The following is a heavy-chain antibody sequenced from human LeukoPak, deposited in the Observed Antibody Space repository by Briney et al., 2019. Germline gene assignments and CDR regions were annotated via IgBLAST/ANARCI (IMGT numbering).Heavy chain of an antibody. CDR1: GGSFSGYY. CDR2: INHSGST. V-gene: IGHV4-34*01. CDR3: ARAQRARIAVAGPYNWFDP. J-gene: IGHJ5*02. Sequence: SETLSLTCAVYGGSFSGYYWSWFRQPPGKGLEWIGEINHSGSTNYNPSLKSRVTISVDTSKNQFSLKLSSVTAADTAVYYCARAQRARIAVAGPYNWFDPWGQGTLVTVSS. D-gene: IGHD6-19*01.